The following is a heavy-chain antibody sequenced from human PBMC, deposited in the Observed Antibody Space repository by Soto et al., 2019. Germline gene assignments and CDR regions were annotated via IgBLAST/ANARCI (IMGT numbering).Heavy chain of an antibody. CDR3: ARHAVHDSSGYINWFDP. J-gene: IGHJ5*02. V-gene: IGHV4-59*08. CDR2: IYYTGSS. D-gene: IGHD3-22*01. CDR1: GDSISTYY. Sequence: SETLSLTCTVSGDSISTYYWSWIRQPPGKGLEWIGYIYYTGSSNYNPSLKSRVTMSVDTSKNQFSLKLSSVTAADTAVYYCARHAVHDSSGYINWFDPWGQGTLVTVSS.